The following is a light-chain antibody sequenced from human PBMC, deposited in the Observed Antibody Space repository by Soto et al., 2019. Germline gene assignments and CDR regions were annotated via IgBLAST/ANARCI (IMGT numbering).Light chain of an antibody. CDR2: GAS. CDR3: QQYDDWPWT. CDR1: QSVSSH. V-gene: IGKV3-15*01. J-gene: IGKJ1*01. Sequence: IVMTQSPATLSVSPGEGATFSCRASQSVSSHLAWYQHKPGQSPRLLISGASTRAADFPARFSGSGSGTEFILTISSLQSEDFAFYYCQQYDDWPWTFGQGTKVDI.